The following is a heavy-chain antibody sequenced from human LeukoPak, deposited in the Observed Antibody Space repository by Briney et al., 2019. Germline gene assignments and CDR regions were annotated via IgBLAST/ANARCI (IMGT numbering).Heavy chain of an antibody. J-gene: IGHJ4*02. D-gene: IGHD1-26*01. CDR1: GYTFTGYY. CDR2: INPNSGGT. Sequence: ASVKVSCKASGYTFTGYYMHWVRQAPGQGLEWMGWINPNSGGTNYAQRFQGRVTMTRDTSISTAYMELSRLRSDDTAVYYCARGTPSVGKGEIRVFDYWGQGTLVTVSS. CDR3: ARGTPSVGKGEIRVFDY. V-gene: IGHV1-2*02.